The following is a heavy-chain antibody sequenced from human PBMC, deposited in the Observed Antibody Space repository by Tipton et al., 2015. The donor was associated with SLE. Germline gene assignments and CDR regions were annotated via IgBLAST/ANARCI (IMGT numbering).Heavy chain of an antibody. D-gene: IGHD1-26*01. Sequence: SLRLSCAASGFTFSNYGMHWVRQAPGKGLEWVSFIQKDGIDKYYADSVKGRFTISRDNSKNTLFLQVNNLRAEDTAVYYCSKESGIVGSLENDYGGQGTLVTVSS. CDR1: GFTFSNYG. V-gene: IGHV3-30*02. CDR3: SKESGIVGSLENDY. J-gene: IGHJ4*02. CDR2: IQKDGIDK.